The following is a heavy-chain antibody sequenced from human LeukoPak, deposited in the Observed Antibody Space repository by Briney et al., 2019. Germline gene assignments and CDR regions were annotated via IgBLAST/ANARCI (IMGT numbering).Heavy chain of an antibody. D-gene: IGHD6-19*01. CDR1: GFTFSSYE. CDR3: ARLPSEGGWHDFDY. V-gene: IGHV3-48*03. Sequence: GGSLRLSCAASGFTFSSYEMNWVRQAPGKGLEWVSYISSSGSTIYYADSVKGRFTISRDNAKNSLYLQMNSLRAEDTAVYYCARLPSEGGWHDFDYWGQGTLVTVSS. J-gene: IGHJ4*02. CDR2: ISSSGSTI.